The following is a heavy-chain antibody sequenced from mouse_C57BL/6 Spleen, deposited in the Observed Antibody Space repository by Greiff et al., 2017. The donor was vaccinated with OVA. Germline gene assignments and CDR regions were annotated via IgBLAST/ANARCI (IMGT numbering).Heavy chain of an antibody. V-gene: IGHV1-15*01. Sequence: VQLQESGAELVRPGASVTLSCKASGYTFTDYEMHWVKQTPVHGLEWIGAIDPETGGTAYNQKFKGKAILTADKSSSTAYMELRSLTSEDSAVYYCTRRKDYSFAYWGQGTLVTVSA. J-gene: IGHJ3*01. CDR3: TRRKDYSFAY. CDR2: IDPETGGT. D-gene: IGHD1-1*01. CDR1: GYTFTDYE.